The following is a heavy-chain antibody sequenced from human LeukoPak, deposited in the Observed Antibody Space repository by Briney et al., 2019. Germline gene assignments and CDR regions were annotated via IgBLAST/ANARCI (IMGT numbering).Heavy chain of an antibody. V-gene: IGHV4-61*03. CDR1: GGSISSSSYY. CDR2: IYYSGST. D-gene: IGHD3-22*01. J-gene: IGHJ4*02. Sequence: PSETLSLTCTVSGGSISSSSYYWGWIRQPPGKGLGWIGYIYYSGSTNYNPSLKSRVTISVDTSKNHFSLKLSSVTAADTALYYCARGPNHYNSSGYYYDFDYWGQGTPVTVSS. CDR3: ARGPNHYNSSGYYYDFDY.